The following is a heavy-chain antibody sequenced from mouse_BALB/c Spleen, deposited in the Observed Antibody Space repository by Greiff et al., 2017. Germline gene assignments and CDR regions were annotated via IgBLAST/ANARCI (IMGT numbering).Heavy chain of an antibody. D-gene: IGHD2-4*01. CDR3: ARAGDYKNYAMDY. J-gene: IGHJ4*01. Sequence: EVMLVESGGGLVKPGGSLKLSCAASGFTFSSYAMSWVRQTPEKRLEWVASISSGGSTYYPDSVKGRFTISRDNARNILYLQMSSLRSEDTAMYYCARAGDYKNYAMDYWGQGTSVTVSS. V-gene: IGHV5-6-5*01. CDR1: GFTFSSYA. CDR2: ISSGGST.